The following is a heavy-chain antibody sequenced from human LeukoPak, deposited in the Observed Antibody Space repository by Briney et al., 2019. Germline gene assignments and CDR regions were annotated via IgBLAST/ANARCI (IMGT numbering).Heavy chain of an antibody. CDR1: GFTFSAAW. CDR2: IKSETDGGTT. Sequence: GGSLRLSCAASGFTFSAAWMTWVRQAPGEGLEWVGRIKSETDGGTTDYAAPVKGRFAISRDDSKATVYLQMNSLKTEDTAVYYCTTVTERSGPRWAQGTLVTVSS. V-gene: IGHV3-15*01. CDR3: TTVTERSGPR. D-gene: IGHD3-22*01. J-gene: IGHJ4*02.